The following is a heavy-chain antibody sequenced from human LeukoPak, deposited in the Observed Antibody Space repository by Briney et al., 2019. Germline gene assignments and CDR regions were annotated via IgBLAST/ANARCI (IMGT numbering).Heavy chain of an antibody. CDR2: TYCRSKCYN. V-gene: IGHV6-1*01. Sequence: KTSQTLSLTCAISGDSVSSNSAAWNWIRQSPSRGLEWLGRTYCRSKCYNDYAVSVKSRITINPDTSKNQFSLHLNSVTPEDTAVYYRARSERGLRYFDWLQKGNWFDPWGQGTLVTVSS. J-gene: IGHJ5*02. D-gene: IGHD3-9*01. CDR1: GDSVSSNSAA. CDR3: ARSERGLRYFDWLQKGNWFDP.